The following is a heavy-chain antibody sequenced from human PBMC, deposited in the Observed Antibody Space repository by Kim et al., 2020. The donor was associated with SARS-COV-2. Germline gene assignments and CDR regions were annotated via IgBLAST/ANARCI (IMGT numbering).Heavy chain of an antibody. CDR3: ARARAD. J-gene: IGHJ4*02. CDR2: SCSTI. Sequence: SCSTIYYSDSVKGRFTISRDNAKNSLYLQMNSLRAEDTAVYYCARARADWGQGTLVTVSS. V-gene: IGHV3-11*01.